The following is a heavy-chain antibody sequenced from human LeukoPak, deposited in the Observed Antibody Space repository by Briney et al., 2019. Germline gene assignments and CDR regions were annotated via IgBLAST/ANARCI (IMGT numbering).Heavy chain of an antibody. V-gene: IGHV3-53*01. CDR3: AKGLRTGVGPYMGYHYYMDV. CDR1: GLTVSSNY. D-gene: IGHD3-16*01. CDR2: IYSGGST. J-gene: IGHJ6*03. Sequence: PGGSLRLSCAASGLTVSSNYMSWVRQAPGKGLEWVSVIYSGGSTYYADSVKGRFTISRDNSYNTVSLQMNSLRDEDTGVYYCAKGLRTGVGPYMGYHYYMDVWGKGATVTVSS.